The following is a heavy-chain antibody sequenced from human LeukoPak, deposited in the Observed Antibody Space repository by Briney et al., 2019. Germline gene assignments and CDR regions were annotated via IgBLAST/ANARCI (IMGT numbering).Heavy chain of an antibody. CDR3: AKGGIVALN. CDR2: IKQDGSEK. J-gene: IGHJ4*02. V-gene: IGHV3-7*03. D-gene: IGHD2-15*01. Sequence: SGGSLRLACAASGFTFNTYSMNEVRHAPGKGLEWVANIKQDGSEKYYVDSVKGRFTISRDNAKNSLYLQMNSLRAEDTAVYYCAKGGIVALNWGQGTLVTVSS. CDR1: GFTFNTYS.